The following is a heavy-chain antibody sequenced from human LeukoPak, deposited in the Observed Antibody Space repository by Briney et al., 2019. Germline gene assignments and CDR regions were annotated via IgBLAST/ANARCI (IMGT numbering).Heavy chain of an antibody. Sequence: ASVKVSCKASGYTFTGYYLHWVRQASGQGLEWMGWINPNSGGTNYAQKLQGRVTMTRDTSIITAYLELSRLKSDDTAVYYCARGPSGAAAGYLSGAFLNYWGQGTLVTVSS. CDR2: INPNSGGT. J-gene: IGHJ4*02. D-gene: IGHD2-15*01. CDR3: ARGPSGAAAGYLSGAFLNY. V-gene: IGHV1-2*02. CDR1: GYTFTGYY.